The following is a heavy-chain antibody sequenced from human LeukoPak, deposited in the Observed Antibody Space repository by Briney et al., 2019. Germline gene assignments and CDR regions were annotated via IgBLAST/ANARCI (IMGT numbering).Heavy chain of an antibody. J-gene: IGHJ2*01. CDR3: AIQPWGSGNNWYFDL. CDR1: GYTFTAYY. CDR2: ISPNSGGT. D-gene: IGHD7-27*01. Sequence: ASVKVSCKASGYTFTAYYIHWVRQAPGQGLEWMGWISPNSGGTDYAQKFKGRVTMTRDTSISTTYVELSSLTSDDTAVYYCAIQPWGSGNNWYFDLWGRRTLVTVSS. V-gene: IGHV1-2*02.